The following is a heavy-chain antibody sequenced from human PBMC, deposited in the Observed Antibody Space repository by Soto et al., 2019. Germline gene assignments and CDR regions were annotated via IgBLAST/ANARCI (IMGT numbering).Heavy chain of an antibody. V-gene: IGHV1-69*12. D-gene: IGHD1-26*01. CDR1: GGTFSSYA. J-gene: IGHJ6*02. CDR2: IIPIFGTA. CDR3: ASVLVGATYYYGMDV. Sequence: QVQLVQSGAEVKKPGSSVKVSCKASGGTFSSYAISWVRQAPGQGLEWMGGIIPIFGTADYAQKFQGRVTITEDESTSTAYMELSSLRSEDTALYYGASVLVGATYYYGMDVWGQGTTVTVPS.